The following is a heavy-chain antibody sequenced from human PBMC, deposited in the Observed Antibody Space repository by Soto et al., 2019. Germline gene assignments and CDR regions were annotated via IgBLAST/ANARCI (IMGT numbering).Heavy chain of an antibody. D-gene: IGHD3-3*02. CDR3: ARVLGNDAFDI. V-gene: IGHV4-4*02. CDR1: GGSISSSNW. Sequence: SETLSLTCAVSGGSISSSNWWSWVRQPPGKGLEGIGEIYHSGSTNYNPSLKSRVTISVDKSKNQFYLKLSSVTAADTAVYYCARVLGNDAFDIWGQGTMVTVSS. CDR2: IYHSGST. J-gene: IGHJ3*02.